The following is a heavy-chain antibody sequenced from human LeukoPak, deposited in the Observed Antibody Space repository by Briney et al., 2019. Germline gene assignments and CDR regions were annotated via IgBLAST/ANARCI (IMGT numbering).Heavy chain of an antibody. J-gene: IGHJ4*02. CDR3: AKDRLRFGELPYDY. CDR1: GFTVSSNY. V-gene: IGHV3-53*01. Sequence: PGGSLRLSCAASGFTVSSNYMSWVRQVPGKGLEWVSVIYSGGNTYYADSVKGRFTISRDNSKNTLYLQMNSLRAEDTAVYYCAKDRLRFGELPYDYWGQGTLVTVSS. D-gene: IGHD3-10*01. CDR2: IYSGGNT.